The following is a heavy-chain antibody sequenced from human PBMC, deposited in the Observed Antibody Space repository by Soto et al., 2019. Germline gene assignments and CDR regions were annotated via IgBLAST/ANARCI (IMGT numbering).Heavy chain of an antibody. CDR2: INSNSGDT. J-gene: IGHJ5*02. CDR1: GYTFTAFY. V-gene: IGHV1-2*02. CDR3: AKDYNSPSDWLDP. D-gene: IGHD6-6*01. Sequence: ASVKVSCKASGYTFTAFYIHRVRPAPGQGHAWVGWINSNSGDTKLAQQFQGSVTMTRDTSISTAYVELIRLRSGDTALYYCAKDYNSPSDWLDPCVQGTQLSVSS.